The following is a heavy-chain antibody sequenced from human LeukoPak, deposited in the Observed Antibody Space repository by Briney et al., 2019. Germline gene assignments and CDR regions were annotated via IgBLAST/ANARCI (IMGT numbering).Heavy chain of an antibody. V-gene: IGHV4-39*01. CDR1: GGSISSSAYH. Sequence: SETLSLTCTVSGGSISSSAYHWGWIRQPPGKGLEWVGSIHSSGSTYYNLSLKSRVTISVDTSKNQFSLKLSSVTAADTAVYYCARVYYSSSYDYWYFDLWGRGTLVTVSS. CDR2: IHSSGST. J-gene: IGHJ2*01. CDR3: ARVYYSSSYDYWYFDL. D-gene: IGHD6-13*01.